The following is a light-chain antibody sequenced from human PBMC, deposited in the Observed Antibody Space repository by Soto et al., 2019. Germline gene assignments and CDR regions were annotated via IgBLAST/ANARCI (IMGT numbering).Light chain of an antibody. V-gene: IGKV3-15*01. J-gene: IGKJ2*01. CDR3: QQYNNWPRMYT. CDR2: GAS. CDR1: QSVSSN. Sequence: EIVMTQSPATLSVSPGERATLSCRASQSVSSNLAWYQQKPGQAPRLLIYGASTRATGIPARFSGSGSWTEFTLTISSLQSEDFAVYYCQQYNNWPRMYTFGQGTKLEIK.